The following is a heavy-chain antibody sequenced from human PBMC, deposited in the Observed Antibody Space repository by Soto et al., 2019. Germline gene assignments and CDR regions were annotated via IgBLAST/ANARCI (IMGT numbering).Heavy chain of an antibody. Sequence: QVQLVQSGAEVKKPGSSVKVSCKASGAIFRSYAVSWVRQVPGQGLEWMGGIIPIFATPKYGQKFQDRVTIAADESTSSAYMELSSLRSDDTAVYYCARARYVDFVTWFDSCGQGTPVTVSS. V-gene: IGHV1-69*01. J-gene: IGHJ5*01. CDR3: ARARYVDFVTWFDS. CDR1: GAIFRSYA. CDR2: IIPIFATP. D-gene: IGHD3-9*01.